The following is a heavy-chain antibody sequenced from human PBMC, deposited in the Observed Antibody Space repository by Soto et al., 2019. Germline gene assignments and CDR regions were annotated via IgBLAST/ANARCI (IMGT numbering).Heavy chain of an antibody. CDR3: ARLTLGLVCSGGSCYHSYYYYYGMDV. J-gene: IGHJ6*02. D-gene: IGHD2-15*01. CDR1: GGSFSGYY. CDR2: INHSGST. Sequence: SETLSLTCAVYGGSFSGYYWSWIRQPPGKGLEWIGEINHSGSTNYNPSLKSRVTISVDTSKNQSSLKLSSVTAADTAVYYCARLTLGLVCSGGSCYHSYYYYYGMDVWGQGTTVTVSS. V-gene: IGHV4-34*01.